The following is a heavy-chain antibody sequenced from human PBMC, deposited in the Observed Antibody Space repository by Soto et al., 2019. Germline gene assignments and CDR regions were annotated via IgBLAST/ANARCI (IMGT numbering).Heavy chain of an antibody. CDR2: IYHSGST. CDR1: GGSLSSYNW. V-gene: IGHV4-4*02. Sequence: QVQLQESGPGLVKPSGTLSLTCAVSGGSLSSYNWWSWVRQPPGKGLEWIGEIYHSGSTNYNPSLTSRVTMSMDKSNNQFFFRLNSVTAADTAVYYCARDALDIWGQGTVVTVSS. J-gene: IGHJ3*02. CDR3: ARDALDI.